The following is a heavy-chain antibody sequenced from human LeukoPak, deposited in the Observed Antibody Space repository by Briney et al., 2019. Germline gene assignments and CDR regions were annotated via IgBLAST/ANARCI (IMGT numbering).Heavy chain of an antibody. J-gene: IGHJ5*02. CDR2: MNPNSGNT. D-gene: IGHD6-13*01. Sequence: ASVKVFCEASGYTFTNYDINWVRQATGQGLEWMGWMNPNSGNTGYAQKFQGRVTMTRNTSISTAYMELSSLRSEDTAMYYCMRDTYASSWLWGFDPWGQGTLVTVSS. CDR3: MRDTYASSWLWGFDP. V-gene: IGHV1-8*02. CDR1: GYTFTNYD.